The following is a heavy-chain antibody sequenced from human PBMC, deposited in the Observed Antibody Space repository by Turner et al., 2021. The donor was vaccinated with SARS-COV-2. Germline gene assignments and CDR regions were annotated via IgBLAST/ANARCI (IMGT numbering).Heavy chain of an antibody. Sequence: QVQLVQSGAEVKKPGPSVKVSCKVSGYTLTELSMPWVRQAPGKGLEWMGGFDLEDGETIYAQKFQGRVTMTEDTSTDTAYMELSSLRSEDTAVYYCANSNTIFGVVTNYYYYYGMDVWGQGTTVTVSS. CDR2: FDLEDGET. CDR1: GYTLTELS. D-gene: IGHD3-3*01. V-gene: IGHV1-24*01. CDR3: ANSNTIFGVVTNYYYYYGMDV. J-gene: IGHJ6*02.